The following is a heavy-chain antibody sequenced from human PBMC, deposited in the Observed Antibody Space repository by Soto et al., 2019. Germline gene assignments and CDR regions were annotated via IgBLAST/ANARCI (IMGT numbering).Heavy chain of an antibody. V-gene: IGHV3-48*02. D-gene: IGHD1-20*01. CDR2: ISSSSSTI. J-gene: IGHJ6*02. CDR1: GFTFSSYS. CDR3: ASIFITGLHYYYYYGMDV. Sequence: EVQLVESGGGLVQPGGSLRLSCAASGFTFSSYSMNWVRQAPGKGLEWVSYISSSSSTIYYADSVKGRFTISRDNAKNSLYLQMNSLRDEDTAVYYCASIFITGLHYYYYYGMDVWGQGTMVTVSS.